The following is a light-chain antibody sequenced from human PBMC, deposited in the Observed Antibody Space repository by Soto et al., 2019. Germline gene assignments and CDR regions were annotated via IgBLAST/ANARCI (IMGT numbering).Light chain of an antibody. CDR2: GAS. J-gene: IGKJ1*01. CDR1: QSVSSNY. V-gene: IGKV3-20*01. Sequence: ESGLTQSSGTLSLSPGESATLACRASQSVSSNYLAWYLQKPGQAPRLLIYGASSRATGIPDRFSGSGSGADFTLTISRLEPEDFAVYYCQQYGSSPWTFGQGTKVDIK. CDR3: QQYGSSPWT.